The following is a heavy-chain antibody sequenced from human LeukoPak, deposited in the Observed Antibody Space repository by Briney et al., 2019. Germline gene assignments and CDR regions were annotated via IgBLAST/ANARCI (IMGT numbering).Heavy chain of an antibody. CDR3: ARGGHYDFDF. J-gene: IGHJ4*02. D-gene: IGHD3-22*01. V-gene: IGHV4-59*08. Sequence: SETLSLTCTVSGGSISSYYWSWIRQPPGKGLEWIGYIYYSGSTSYNPSLKSRVAISIDTSKNQFSLKLSSVTAADTAVYYCARGGHYDFDFWGQGTLVTVSS. CDR2: IYYSGST. CDR1: GGSISSYY.